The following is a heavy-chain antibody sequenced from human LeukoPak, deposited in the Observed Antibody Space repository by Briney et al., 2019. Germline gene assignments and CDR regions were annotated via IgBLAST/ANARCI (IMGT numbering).Heavy chain of an antibody. CDR1: RFTFSSYG. V-gene: IGHV3-30*18. Sequence: GWSLRLSCAACRFTFSSYGMHGVRQAPGKGLEGVAFISYDGSNKYYADSVKGRFTISRDNAKNTLYLQMNRLRAEDTAVYYCAELGITMIGGVWGKGPTVTISS. CDR2: ISYDGSNK. CDR3: AELGITMIGGV. D-gene: IGHD3-10*02. J-gene: IGHJ6*04.